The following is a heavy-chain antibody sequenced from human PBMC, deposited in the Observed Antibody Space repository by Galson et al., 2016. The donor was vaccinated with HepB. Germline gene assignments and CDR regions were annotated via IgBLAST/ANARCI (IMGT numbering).Heavy chain of an antibody. V-gene: IGHV2-70*01. CDR2: INWDDEK. D-gene: IGHD5-12*01. CDR3: VWTRMGVVGTIFDY. J-gene: IGHJ4*02. Sequence: PALVKPTQTLTLTCTFSGFSFATSGMCVSWIRQPPGKALEWLAFINWDDEKYYSTSLKPRVTISMGTSKNQVVLEMTNMDPLDPGTYYCVWTRMGVVGTIFDYWGRGALVAVSS. CDR1: GFSFATSGMC.